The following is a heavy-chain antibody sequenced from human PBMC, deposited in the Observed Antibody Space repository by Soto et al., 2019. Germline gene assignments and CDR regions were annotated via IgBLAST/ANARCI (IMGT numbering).Heavy chain of an antibody. CDR2: IYYSGST. D-gene: IGHD5-12*01. CDR1: GGSISSGGYY. J-gene: IGHJ4*02. V-gene: IGHV4-31*03. Sequence: SETLSLTCTVSGGSISSGGYYWSWIRQHPGKGLEWIGYIYYSGSTYYNPSLKSRVTISVDTSKNQFSLKLSSVTAADTAVYYCARVAEVATIIGYWGQGTLVTVSS. CDR3: ARVAEVATIIGY.